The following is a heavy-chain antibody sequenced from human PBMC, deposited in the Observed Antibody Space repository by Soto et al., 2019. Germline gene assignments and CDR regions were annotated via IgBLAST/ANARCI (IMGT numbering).Heavy chain of an antibody. CDR3: TTDPGGWSGSYYYYYGMDV. CDR2: IKSKTDGGTT. J-gene: IGHJ6*02. Sequence: PGGSLRLSCAASGFTFSNAWMSWVRQAPGKGLEWVGRIKSKTDGGTTDYAAPVKGRFTISRDDSKNTLYLQMNSLKTEDTAVYYCTTDPGGWSGSYYYYYGMDVWGQGTTVTVSS. V-gene: IGHV3-15*01. CDR1: GFTFSNAW. D-gene: IGHD1-26*01.